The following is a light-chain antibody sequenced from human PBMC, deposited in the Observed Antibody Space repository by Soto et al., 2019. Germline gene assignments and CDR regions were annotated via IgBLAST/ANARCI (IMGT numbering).Light chain of an antibody. CDR2: DVT. J-gene: IGLJ1*01. CDR1: SSDVGGCNY. V-gene: IGLV2-14*03. Sequence: QSALTQPASVSGSPGQSIAISCTGTSSDVGGCNYVSWYQQHPGKAPKLMIYDVTTRPSGVSNRFSGSKSGNTAALTISGLQAEDEADYYCSSYTSDTTGVFGTGTKLTVL. CDR3: SSYTSDTTGV.